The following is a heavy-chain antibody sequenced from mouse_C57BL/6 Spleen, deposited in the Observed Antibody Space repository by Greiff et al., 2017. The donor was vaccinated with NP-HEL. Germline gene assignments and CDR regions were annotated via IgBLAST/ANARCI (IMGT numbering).Heavy chain of an antibody. CDR3: ARTLGYYFDY. V-gene: IGHV5-17*01. CDR1: GFTFSDYG. Sequence: EVMLVESGGGLVKPGGSLKLSCAASGFTFSDYGMHWVRQAPEKGLEWVAYISSGSSTIYYADTVKGRFTISRDNAKNTLFLQMTSLRSEDTAMYYCARTLGYYFDYWGQGTTLTVSS. CDR2: ISSGSSTI. D-gene: IGHD4-1*01. J-gene: IGHJ2*01.